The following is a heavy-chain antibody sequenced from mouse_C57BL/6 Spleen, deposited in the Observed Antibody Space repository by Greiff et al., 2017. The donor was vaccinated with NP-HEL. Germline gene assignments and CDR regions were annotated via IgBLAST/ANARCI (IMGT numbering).Heavy chain of an antibody. Sequence: VQLQQSGPELVKPGASVKISCKASGYAFSSSWMNWVKQRPGKGLEWIGRIYPGDGDTNYNGKFKGKATLTADKSSSTAYMQLSSLTSEDSVVYFCARYPLRYAMDYWGQGTSVTVSS. CDR2: IYPGDGDT. CDR1: GYAFSSSW. CDR3: ARYPLRYAMDY. V-gene: IGHV1-82*01. J-gene: IGHJ4*01. D-gene: IGHD3-2*02.